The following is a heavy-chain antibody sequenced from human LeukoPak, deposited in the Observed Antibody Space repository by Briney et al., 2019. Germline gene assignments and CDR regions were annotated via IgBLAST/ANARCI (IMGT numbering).Heavy chain of an antibody. V-gene: IGHV1-58*01. D-gene: IGHD2-2*01. J-gene: IGHJ4*02. CDR3: AVDQGRPAGDAFDY. CDR1: GFTFTSSA. CDR2: IVLGSGNT. Sequence: SVTVSFTVSGFTFTSSAAQWVRQARGQRLEWIGWIVLGSGNTNYAQKFQERLTITRDMSTTTAYMELSSLTSEDTAVYFCAVDQGRPAGDAFDYWGQGTLVTVSS.